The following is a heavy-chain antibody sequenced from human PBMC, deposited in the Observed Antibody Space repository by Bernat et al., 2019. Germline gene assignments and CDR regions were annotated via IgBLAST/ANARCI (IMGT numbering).Heavy chain of an antibody. CDR2: IIPNLGIG. J-gene: IGHJ4*02. CDR3: ARAPGGYCSSTSCHNIDY. D-gene: IGHD2-2*01. V-gene: IGHV1-69*02. CDR1: GGTFSSYT. Sequence: QVQLVQSGAEVKKPGSSVKVSCKASGGTFSSYTISWVRQAPGQGLEWMGRIIPNLGIGNYAQKFQGRVTITADKSTSTAYMELSSLRSEDTAVYYCARAPGGYCSSTSCHNIDYWGQGTLVTVSS.